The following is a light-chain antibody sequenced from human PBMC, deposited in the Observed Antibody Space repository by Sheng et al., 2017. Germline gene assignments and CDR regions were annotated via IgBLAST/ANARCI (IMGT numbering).Light chain of an antibody. V-gene: IGLV2-23*01. CDR2: EDT. CDR3: SSYTRSSTLV. CDR1: SNDVGLYNL. J-gene: IGLJ2*01. Sequence: SALTQPASVSGSPGQSITIPCTGTSNDVGLYNLVSWYQQHPGRAPKLLIYEDTMRPSGVSYRFSGSKSGNTASLTISGLQPEDEAHYHCSSYTRSSTLVFGGGTHLTVL.